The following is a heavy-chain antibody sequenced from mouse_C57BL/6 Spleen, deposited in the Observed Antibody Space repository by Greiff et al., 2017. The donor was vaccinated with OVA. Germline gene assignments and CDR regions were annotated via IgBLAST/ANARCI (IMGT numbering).Heavy chain of an antibody. J-gene: IGHJ2*01. Sequence: EVKLVESGGDLVKPGGSLKLSCAASGFTFSSYGMSWVRQTPDKRLEWVATISSGGSYTYYPDSVKGRFTISRDNAKNTLYLQLSSLKSEDTAMYYCARPFNTTVVAYFDYWGQGTTLTVSS. CDR2: ISSGGSYT. V-gene: IGHV5-6*01. CDR3: ARPFNTTVVAYFDY. D-gene: IGHD1-1*01. CDR1: GFTFSSYG.